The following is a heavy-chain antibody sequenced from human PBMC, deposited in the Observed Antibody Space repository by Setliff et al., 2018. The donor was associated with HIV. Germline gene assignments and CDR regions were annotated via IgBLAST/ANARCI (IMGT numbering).Heavy chain of an antibody. CDR2: IRYDGSNK. CDR3: AKDGEWVQWPTHYFDY. V-gene: IGHV3-30*02. J-gene: IGHJ4*02. Sequence: GGSLRLSCAASGFTFSSYGMHWVRQAPGKGLEWVAFIRYDGSNKYYADSVKGRFTISRDNSKNTLYLQMKSLRAEDTAVYYCAKDGEWVQWPTHYFDYWGQGTLVTVSS. D-gene: IGHD6-19*01. CDR1: GFTFSSYG.